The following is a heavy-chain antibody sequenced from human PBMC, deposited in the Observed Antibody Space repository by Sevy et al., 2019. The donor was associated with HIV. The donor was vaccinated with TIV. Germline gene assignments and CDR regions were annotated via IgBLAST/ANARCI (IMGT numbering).Heavy chain of an antibody. V-gene: IGHV3-48*03. CDR2: ISSSGSTI. Sequence: GGSLRLSCAASGFTFRSYAMSWVRQAPGKGLEWVSYISSSGSTIYYADSVKGRFTISRDNAKNSLYLQMNSLRAEDTAVYYCARVQDSSGYSPAHAFDIWGQGTMVTVSS. CDR1: GFTFRSYA. D-gene: IGHD3-22*01. CDR3: ARVQDSSGYSPAHAFDI. J-gene: IGHJ3*02.